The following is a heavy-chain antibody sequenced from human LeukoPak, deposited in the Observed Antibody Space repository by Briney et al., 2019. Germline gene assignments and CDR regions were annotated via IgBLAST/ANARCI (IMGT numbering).Heavy chain of an antibody. V-gene: IGHV1-2*02. CDR2: INPNSGGT. CDR1: GYTFTGYY. D-gene: IGHD3-10*01. CDR3: ARVLGLWFGELSPDDY. Sequence: ASVTVSFTASGYTFTGYYMHWVRQAPGQGLERMGWINPNSGGTNYAQKFQGRVTITRDTSISTAYMELSRLRSDDTAVYYCARVLGLWFGELSPDDYWGQGTLVTVSS. J-gene: IGHJ4*02.